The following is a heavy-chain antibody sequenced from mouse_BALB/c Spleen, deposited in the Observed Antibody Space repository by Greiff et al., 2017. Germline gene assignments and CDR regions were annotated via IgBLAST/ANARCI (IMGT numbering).Heavy chain of an antibody. CDR1: GFTFSSYS. Sequence: DVKLVESGGGLVKPGGSLKLSCAASGFTFSSYSMSWVRQTPEKRLEWVASISSGGSTYYPDSVKGRFTISRDNAWNILYLQMSSLRSEDTAMYYCARAPYDYGSWFAYWGQGTLVTVSA. CDR2: ISSGGST. J-gene: IGHJ3*01. V-gene: IGHV5-6-5*01. D-gene: IGHD2-4*01. CDR3: ARAPYDYGSWFAY.